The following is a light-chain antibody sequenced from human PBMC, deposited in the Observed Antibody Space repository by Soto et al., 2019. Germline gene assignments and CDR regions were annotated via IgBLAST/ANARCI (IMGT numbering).Light chain of an antibody. CDR1: QDISNY. CDR2: DAS. J-gene: IGKJ3*01. Sequence: DIQMTPSPSSLSASVGDRVTITCQASQDISNYLNWYQQKPGKAPKLLIYDASNLETGVPSRFSGSGSGTDFIFTISSLQPEDIATYYCQQYDNLLFTFGPGTKVDI. V-gene: IGKV1-33*01. CDR3: QQYDNLLFT.